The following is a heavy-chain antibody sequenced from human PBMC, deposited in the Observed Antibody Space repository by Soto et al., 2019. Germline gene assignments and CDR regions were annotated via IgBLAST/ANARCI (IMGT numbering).Heavy chain of an antibody. CDR2: ISGSGGST. D-gene: IGHD2-15*01. CDR3: AKDQSRGGIYYYGMDV. Sequence: EVQLLESGGGLVQPGGSLRLSCAASGFTFISYAMSWVRQAPGKGLEWVSAISGSGGSTYYVDSVKGRFTISRDISKSTLYMQMNSLRAEDTAVYYSAKDQSRGGIYYYGMDVWGHGTTVTVSS. J-gene: IGHJ6*02. V-gene: IGHV3-23*01. CDR1: GFTFISYA.